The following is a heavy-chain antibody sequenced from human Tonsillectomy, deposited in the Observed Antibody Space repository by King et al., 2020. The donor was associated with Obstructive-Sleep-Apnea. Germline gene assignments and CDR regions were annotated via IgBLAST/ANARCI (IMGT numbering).Heavy chain of an antibody. CDR3: ARGHGFDP. CDR1: GGSFSGYY. V-gene: IGHV4-34*01. CDR2: INHGGSI. J-gene: IGHJ5*02. Sequence: VQLQQWGAGLLKPSETLSLTCAVYGGSFSGYYWSWIRHPPGKGLEWIGEINHGGSINYNPSLKSRVTISVDTSKNQFSLNLTSVTAADTAVYYCARGHGFDPWGQGTLVTVSS.